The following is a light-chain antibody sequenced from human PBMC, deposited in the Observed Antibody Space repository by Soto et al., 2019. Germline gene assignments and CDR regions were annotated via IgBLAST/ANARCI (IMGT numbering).Light chain of an antibody. V-gene: IGKV1-5*01. J-gene: IGKJ4*01. CDR3: QQYGSSPLT. CDR2: DAS. Sequence: DIQMTQSPSTLSASVGDRVTITCRASQSIGTWLAWYQQKPGTAPKFLIYDASTLESGVPSRFSGSGSGTEFTLTISRLEPEDFAVYYCQQYGSSPLTFGGGTKV. CDR1: QSIGTW.